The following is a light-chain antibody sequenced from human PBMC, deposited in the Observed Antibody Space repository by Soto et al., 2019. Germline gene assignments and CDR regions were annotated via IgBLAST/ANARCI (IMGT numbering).Light chain of an antibody. J-gene: IGLJ2*01. V-gene: IGLV2-14*01. CDR1: SSDVGGYNS. CDR2: DAT. CDR3: SSYTSSSTLV. Sequence: QSALTQPDSVFGSPGQSITISCTGTSSDVGGYNSVSWYQQDPGKAPKLMIYDATNRPSGVSNRFSGSKSGNTASLTISGLQAEDEADYYCSSYTSSSTLVFGGGTKLTVL.